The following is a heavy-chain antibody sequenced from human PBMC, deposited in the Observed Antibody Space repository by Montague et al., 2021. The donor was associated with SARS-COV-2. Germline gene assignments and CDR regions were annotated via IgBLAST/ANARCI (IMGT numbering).Heavy chain of an antibody. CDR1: GFTFSSYS. D-gene: IGHD1-26*01. CDR3: ARDRVGIVGAAGFDY. Sequence: SLRLSCAASGFTFSSYSMNWVRHAPGKGLEWVSSISSSSSYIYYADSVKGRFTISRDNAKNSLYLQMNSLRAEDTAVYYCARDRVGIVGAAGFDYWGQGTLVTVSS. V-gene: IGHV3-21*01. CDR2: ISSSSSYI. J-gene: IGHJ4*02.